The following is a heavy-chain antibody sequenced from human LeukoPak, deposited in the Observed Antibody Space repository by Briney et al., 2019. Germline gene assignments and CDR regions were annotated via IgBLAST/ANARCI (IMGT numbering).Heavy chain of an antibody. CDR1: GFSVSNNY. CDR3: ARDPARPPRYYMDV. D-gene: IGHD1-14*01. Sequence: GGSLRLSCAASGFSVSNNYMSWVRQAPGKGLEWISYISSGSDTIYYAESVKGRFSVSRDNAKNSLYLQMNSLRVEDTAMYYCARDPARPPRYYMDVWGTGATVTVSS. V-gene: IGHV3-48*01. CDR2: ISSGSDTI. J-gene: IGHJ6*03.